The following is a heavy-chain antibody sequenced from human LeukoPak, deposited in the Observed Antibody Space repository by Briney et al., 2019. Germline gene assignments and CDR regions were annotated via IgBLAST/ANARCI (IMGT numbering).Heavy chain of an antibody. CDR3: AKDAPGLTAKYSYFDY. J-gene: IGHJ4*02. Sequence: GGSLRLSCAASGFTFSSYAMSWVRQAPGKGLEWVSAISGSGGSTYYADSVKGRFTISRDNSKNTLYLQMNSLRAEDTAVYYCAKDAPGLTAKYSYFDYWGQGTLVTVSS. D-gene: IGHD6-6*01. CDR2: ISGSGGST. V-gene: IGHV3-23*01. CDR1: GFTFSSYA.